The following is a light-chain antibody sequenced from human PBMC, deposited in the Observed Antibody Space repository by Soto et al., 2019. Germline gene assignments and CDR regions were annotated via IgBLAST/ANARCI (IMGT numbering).Light chain of an antibody. CDR3: QQYNIWPPEVT. CDR1: QSVNRN. CDR2: GAS. J-gene: IGKJ3*01. V-gene: IGKV3-15*01. Sequence: KVMTQSPATLSVSPGESATLSCRASQSVNRNLAWYQQKPGQTPRLLIYGASTRAAGVPVRFSGSGSGTDSNLTISSLQSEDFAIYYCQQYNIWPPEVTFGPGTKVDIK.